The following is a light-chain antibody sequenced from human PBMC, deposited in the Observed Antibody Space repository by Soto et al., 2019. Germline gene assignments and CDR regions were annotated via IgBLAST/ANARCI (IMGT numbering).Light chain of an antibody. CDR2: LGS. CDR3: MQALHTPLT. V-gene: IGKV2-28*01. CDR1: QSLLHSNGYKY. J-gene: IGKJ4*01. Sequence: DIVMTQSPLSLPVTPGAPASISCRSSQSLLHSNGYKYLDWYLQKPGQSPQLLIYLGSNRASGVPDRFSGSGSGTDFTLKISRVEAEDVGVYYCMQALHTPLTFGGGTKVEIK.